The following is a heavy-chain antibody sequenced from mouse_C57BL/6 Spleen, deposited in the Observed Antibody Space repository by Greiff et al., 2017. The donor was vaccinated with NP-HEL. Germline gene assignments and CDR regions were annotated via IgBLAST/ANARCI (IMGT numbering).Heavy chain of an antibody. D-gene: IGHD1-1*01. CDR2: ISSGSSTI. Sequence: DVQLVESGGGLVKPGGSLKLSCAASGFTFSDYGMHWVRQAPEKGLEWVAYISSGSSTIYYADTVKGRFTISRDNAKNTLFLQMTSLRSEDTAMYYCAREGLLLAYWGQGTLVTVSA. V-gene: IGHV5-17*01. CDR3: AREGLLLAY. J-gene: IGHJ3*01. CDR1: GFTFSDYG.